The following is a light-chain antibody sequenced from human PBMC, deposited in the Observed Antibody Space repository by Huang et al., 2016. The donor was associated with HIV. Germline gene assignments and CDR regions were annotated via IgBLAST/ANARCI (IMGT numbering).Light chain of an antibody. Sequence: DIQMTQTPPSLSASVGDRVTITCRTNQSIHSYLNWYQQKPGEAPKLLIHSASTLQGGVPSRLRGSGSETDFALTINSLQPEDLGTYYCQQTHSSARAFGQGTKVEIK. J-gene: IGKJ1*01. CDR3: QQTHSSARA. CDR2: SAS. V-gene: IGKV1-39*01. CDR1: QSIHSY.